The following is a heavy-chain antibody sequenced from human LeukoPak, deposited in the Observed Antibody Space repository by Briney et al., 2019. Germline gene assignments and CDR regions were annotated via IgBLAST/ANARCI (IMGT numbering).Heavy chain of an antibody. CDR2: ISAYNGNT. CDR3: ARGPIIDIAIVPAAVEYYYMDV. CDR1: GYTFTSYG. V-gene: IGHV1-18*01. D-gene: IGHD2-2*01. Sequence: AASVKVSCKASGYTFTSYGISWVRQAPGQGLEWMGWISAYNGNTKYAQKLQGRVTMTTDTSTSTAYMELRSLRSDDTAVYYCARGPIIDIAIVPAAVEYYYMDVWGKGTTVTVSS. J-gene: IGHJ6*03.